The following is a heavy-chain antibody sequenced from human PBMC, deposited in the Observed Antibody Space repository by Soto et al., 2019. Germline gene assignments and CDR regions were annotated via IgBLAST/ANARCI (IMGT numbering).Heavy chain of an antibody. CDR2: VNPIVGMS. V-gene: IGHV1-69*02. CDR1: GGTFNSYT. D-gene: IGHD3-10*01. CDR3: ATSYGSGSAHFDY. J-gene: IGHJ4*02. Sequence: QVQLVQSGAEVKKPGSSVKVSCTASGGTFNSYTINWVRRAPGQGLEWVGRVNPIVGMSNSAQKFQGRGTITADKSTSKAYMDLTRLKSEDTAVYYCATSYGSGSAHFDYWGQGTLVTVSS.